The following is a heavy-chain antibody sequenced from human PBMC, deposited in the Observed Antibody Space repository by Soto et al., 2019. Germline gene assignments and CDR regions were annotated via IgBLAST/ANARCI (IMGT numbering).Heavy chain of an antibody. CDR3: ASLRAAAGTHQLNWFDP. D-gene: IGHD1-7*01. CDR1: GGAISTYY. V-gene: IGHV4-4*07. J-gene: IGHJ5*02. CDR2: IYSRGST. Sequence: SETLSLTCTVSGGAISTYYWPSIRQPAGKGLEGIGLIYSRGSTKYNPSLQIRVTMSLDTSNNQFSLNLRSVTAADTAVYYCASLRAAAGTHQLNWFDPWCQGTLVTVSS.